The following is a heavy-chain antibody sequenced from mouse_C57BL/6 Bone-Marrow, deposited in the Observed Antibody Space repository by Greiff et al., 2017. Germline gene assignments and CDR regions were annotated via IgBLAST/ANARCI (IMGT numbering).Heavy chain of an antibody. Sequence: EVQLVESGGGLVKPGGSLKLSCAASGFTFSSYPMSWVRQTPEKRLQWVATISGGGGNTYYPDSVKGRFTMSRDNDKNILYLQMSGLRSENTDLYDCSRQVSTVLATKYFDVWGTGTTVTVSS. CDR3: SRQVSTVLATKYFDV. D-gene: IGHD1-1*01. J-gene: IGHJ1*03. CDR2: ISGGGGNT. CDR1: GFTFSSYP. V-gene: IGHV5-9*01.